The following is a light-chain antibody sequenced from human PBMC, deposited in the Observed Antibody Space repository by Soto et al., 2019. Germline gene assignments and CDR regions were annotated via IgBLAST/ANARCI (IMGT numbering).Light chain of an antibody. CDR1: QSVATN. CDR3: QQYGSSPRT. J-gene: IGKJ1*01. CDR2: GAS. Sequence: EIVMTQSPATLSVSPGERATLSCRASQSVATNLAWYQQKPGQPPRLLIYGASTRATGIPARFSGSGSGTEFTLTISRLEPEDFAVYYCQQYGSSPRTFGQGTKVDIK. V-gene: IGKV3-15*01.